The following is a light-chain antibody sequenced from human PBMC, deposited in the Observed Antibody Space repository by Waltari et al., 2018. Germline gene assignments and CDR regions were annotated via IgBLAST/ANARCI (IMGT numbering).Light chain of an antibody. CDR2: GKN. J-gene: IGLJ2*01. V-gene: IGLV3-19*01. Sequence: SELSQDPAVSVALGQTVRITCRGDTLRLNSPRWGQQKPGQPPVLLIYGKNNRPSGIPDRFSASSSGNTAFVTISGARAEDEGDYYGNTREISGDVVFGGGTKLTVL. CDR1: TLRLNS. CDR3: NTREISGDVV.